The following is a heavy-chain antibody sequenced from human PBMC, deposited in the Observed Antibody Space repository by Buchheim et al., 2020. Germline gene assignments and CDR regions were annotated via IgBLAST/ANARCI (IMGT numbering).Heavy chain of an antibody. CDR3: ARDPGDSSSGPLGP. Sequence: EVQLVESGGGLVQPGGSLRLSCAASGFTFSFYWMHWVRQAPGKGLVWVSRSNYDGTSTTYADSVKGRFTISSDNARNTLYLQMNSLRAEDTAVYYCARDPGDSSSGPLGPWGQGTL. D-gene: IGHD2-2*01. CDR2: SNYDGTST. J-gene: IGHJ5*02. V-gene: IGHV3-74*01. CDR1: GFTFSFYW.